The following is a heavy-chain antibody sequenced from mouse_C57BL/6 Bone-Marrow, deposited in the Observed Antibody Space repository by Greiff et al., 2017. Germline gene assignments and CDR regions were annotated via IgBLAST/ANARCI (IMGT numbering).Heavy chain of an antibody. CDR2: SYPRDGST. D-gene: IGHD1-1*01. V-gene: IGHV1-85*01. Sequence: VKLMESGPELVKPGASVKLSCKASGYTFTSYDINWVKQRPGQGLEWIGWSYPRDGSTKYNEKFKGKATLTVDTSSSTAYMERHSLTSEDSAVYFCARDYGSSYWYFDVWGTGTTVTVSS. J-gene: IGHJ1*03. CDR1: GYTFTSYD. CDR3: ARDYGSSYWYFDV.